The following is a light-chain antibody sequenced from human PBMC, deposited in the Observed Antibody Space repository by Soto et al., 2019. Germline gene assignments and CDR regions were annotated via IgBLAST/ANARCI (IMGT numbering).Light chain of an antibody. V-gene: IGKV1-5*01. CDR2: DAS. Sequence: DIQMTQSPSTLSAPVGDRVTITCRASQSISSWLAWYQQKLGRAPRLLIYDASSLESGVPSRFSGSGYGTEFTLTISSLQPDDFATYYCQQYNTYSSLTVGGGTKVDSK. J-gene: IGKJ4*01. CDR3: QQYNTYSSLT. CDR1: QSISSW.